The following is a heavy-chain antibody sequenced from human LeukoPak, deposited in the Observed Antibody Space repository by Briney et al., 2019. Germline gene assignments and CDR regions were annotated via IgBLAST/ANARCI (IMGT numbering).Heavy chain of an antibody. J-gene: IGHJ2*01. CDR2: IYRSDST. CDR1: GGSISGYY. Sequence: SETLSLTCSVSGGSISGYYWTWIRQPPGKGLEWIGYIYRSDSTYYNPSLRSRVTISIDRPKNQFSLKVTSVTAADTAVYYCARGRNRYDTFPQWYFDLWGRGTLVTVSS. V-gene: IGHV4-4*09. CDR3: ARGRNRYDTFPQWYFDL. D-gene: IGHD3-9*01.